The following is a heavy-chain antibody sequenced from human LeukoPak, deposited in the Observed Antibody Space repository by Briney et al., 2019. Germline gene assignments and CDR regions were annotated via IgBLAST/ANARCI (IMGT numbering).Heavy chain of an antibody. V-gene: IGHV3-74*01. J-gene: IGHJ4*02. D-gene: IGHD4-17*01. CDR3: VREGFDGERDY. Sequence: GGSLRLSCAASGFTFSSYWMHWVRQAPGKGLVWVSRINNDGSSTSYADSVKGRFTISRDNAKKTLYLQMNSLRAEDTAVYYCVREGFDGERDYWGQGTLVTVSS. CDR1: GFTFSSYW. CDR2: INNDGSST.